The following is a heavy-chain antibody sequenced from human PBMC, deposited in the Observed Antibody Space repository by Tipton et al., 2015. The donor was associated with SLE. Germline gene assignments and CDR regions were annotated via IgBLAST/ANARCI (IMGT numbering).Heavy chain of an antibody. CDR2: ISWNSGSI. CDR1: GFTIDDYA. J-gene: IGHJ4*02. V-gene: IGHV3-9*01. CDR3: AKLAGLYCGGECYFDY. D-gene: IGHD2-21*01. Sequence: SLRLSCAASGFTIDDYAMHWVRQAPGMALGWVSGISWNSGSIVYADSVKGRFTISRDSAKNSLHLQMNSLRPEDTALYYCAKLAGLYCGGECYFDYWGQGSLVSVSS.